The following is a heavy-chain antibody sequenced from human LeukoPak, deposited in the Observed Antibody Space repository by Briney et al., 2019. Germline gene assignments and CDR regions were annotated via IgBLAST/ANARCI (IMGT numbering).Heavy chain of an antibody. V-gene: IGHV1-18*01. J-gene: IGHJ5*02. CDR2: ISAYNGNT. Sequence: GASLKVSCKASGYTFTSYGISWVRQAPGQRREWMGWISAYNGNTNYAQKLQGRVTMTTDTSTSTAYMELRSLRSDDAAVYYCARDGIAAAEPFDPWGQGTLVTVSS. CDR3: ARDGIAAAEPFDP. CDR1: GYTFTSYG. D-gene: IGHD6-13*01.